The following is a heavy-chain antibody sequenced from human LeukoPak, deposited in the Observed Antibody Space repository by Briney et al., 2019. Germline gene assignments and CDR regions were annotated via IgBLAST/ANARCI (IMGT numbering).Heavy chain of an antibody. Sequence: SETLSLTCTVSGGSIISYYWSWIRQSPGKGLEWLGYIYYKGSTNYNPSLKSRVTISVDTSKNQFSLKLTSVTTADTAVYYCARGMDDFWSGYYTVWGQGTLVTVSS. CDR1: GGSIISYY. V-gene: IGHV4-59*01. J-gene: IGHJ4*02. CDR3: ARGMDDFWSGYYTV. CDR2: IYYKGST. D-gene: IGHD3-3*01.